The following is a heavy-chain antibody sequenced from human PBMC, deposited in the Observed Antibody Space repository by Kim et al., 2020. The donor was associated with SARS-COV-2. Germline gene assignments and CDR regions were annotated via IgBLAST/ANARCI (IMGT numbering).Heavy chain of an antibody. CDR2: IRSKANNYAT. V-gene: IGHV3-73*01. CDR1: GFTFSGSA. Sequence: GGSLRLSCATSGFTFSGSAIHWVRQASGKGLEWVGRIRSKANNYATSYGASVKGRFTISRDESKNTAYLQMNSLKTEDTARYYCTRREGAGTGDYWGQGTLVTVSS. D-gene: IGHD6-19*01. CDR3: TRREGAGTGDY. J-gene: IGHJ4*02.